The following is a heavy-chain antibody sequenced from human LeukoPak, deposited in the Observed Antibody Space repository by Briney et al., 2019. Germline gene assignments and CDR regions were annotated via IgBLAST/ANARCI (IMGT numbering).Heavy chain of an antibody. Sequence: GGSLRLSCAASGFTFSSFWMSWVRQAPGKGLEWVANIKQDGSDKYYVDSVKGRFTISRDNAKNSLYMQMNSLRAEDTAVYYCAREPYYYDSSGHDYWGQGTLVTVSS. V-gene: IGHV3-7*01. D-gene: IGHD3-22*01. CDR1: GFTFSSFW. CDR3: AREPYYYDSSGHDY. J-gene: IGHJ4*02. CDR2: IKQDGSDK.